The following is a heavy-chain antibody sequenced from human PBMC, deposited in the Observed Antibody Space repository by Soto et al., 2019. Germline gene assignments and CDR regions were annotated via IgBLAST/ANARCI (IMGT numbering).Heavy chain of an antibody. CDR2: SSATGSGT. Sequence: EMQLLESGGGLVQPGGSLRLSCAVSGFTFSSYGMTWVRQAPGKGLEWISFSSATGSGTYYADSVKGRFTISRDNSKNTLYLQMTSLRADVTAVYYCAKDRRAGGNYGFYSDFWGQGALVIVSS. J-gene: IGHJ4*02. V-gene: IGHV3-23*01. CDR1: GFTFSSYG. D-gene: IGHD1-7*01. CDR3: AKDRRAGGNYGFYSDF.